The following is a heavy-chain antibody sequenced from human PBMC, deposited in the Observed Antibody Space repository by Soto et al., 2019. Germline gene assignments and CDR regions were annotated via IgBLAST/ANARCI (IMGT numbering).Heavy chain of an antibody. V-gene: IGHV1-18*01. Sequence: QIHLEQSGPEVKKPGASVKVSCKASGYTFTSYGISWVRLAPGQCREWMGWINVYGGGTTYAQKYQDIVTMTRDTSTNTVSLDMGRMTSDDTAIYYCARALYYYDKSGLAFWGQGTLVTVSS. D-gene: IGHD3-22*01. CDR2: INVYGGGT. CDR3: ARALYYYDKSGLAF. CDR1: GYTFTSYG. J-gene: IGHJ4*02.